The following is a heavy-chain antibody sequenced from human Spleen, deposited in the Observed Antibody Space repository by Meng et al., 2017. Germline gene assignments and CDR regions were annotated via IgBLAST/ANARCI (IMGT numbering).Heavy chain of an antibody. CDR3: AKDINPYYYDSSGLSR. CDR2: ISWNSGSI. D-gene: IGHD3-22*01. Sequence: SLKISCAASGFTFDDYAMHWVRQAPGKGLEWGSGISWNSGSIGYADSVKGRFTISRDNAKNSLYLQMNSLRAEDTALYYCAKDINPYYYDSSGLSRWGQGTLVTVSS. CDR1: GFTFDDYA. V-gene: IGHV3-9*01. J-gene: IGHJ4*02.